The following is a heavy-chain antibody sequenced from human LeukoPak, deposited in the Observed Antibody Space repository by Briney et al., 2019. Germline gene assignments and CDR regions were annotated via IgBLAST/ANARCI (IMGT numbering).Heavy chain of an antibody. CDR2: IYYSGST. CDR1: GGSISYYY. J-gene: IGHJ3*01. V-gene: IGHV4-59*01. D-gene: IGHD2-2*01. Sequence: SETLPLTCTVSGGSISYYYWSWIRQPPGKGLEWIGYIYYSGSTNYNPSLKSRVTISVDTSKNQFSLNLTSVTTADTAVYYCARVSCSSTSCPRRDALDVWGQGTMVTVSS. CDR3: ARVSCSSTSCPRRDALDV.